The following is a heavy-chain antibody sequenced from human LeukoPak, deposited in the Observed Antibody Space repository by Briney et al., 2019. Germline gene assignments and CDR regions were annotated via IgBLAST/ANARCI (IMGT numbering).Heavy chain of an antibody. V-gene: IGHV1-69*04. CDR1: GGTFSSYA. D-gene: IGHD3-22*01. Sequence: GSSVKVSCKASGGTFSSYAISWVRQAPGQGLEWMGRIIPILGIANYAQKFQGRVTITADKSTSTAYMELSSLRSEDTAVYYCARIDNYFDSSVYNYHYWGQEPRVTVPS. CDR3: ARIDNYFDSSVYNYHY. CDR2: IIPILGIA. J-gene: IGHJ4*02.